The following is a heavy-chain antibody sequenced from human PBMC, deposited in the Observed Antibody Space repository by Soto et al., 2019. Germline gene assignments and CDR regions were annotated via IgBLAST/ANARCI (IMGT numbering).Heavy chain of an antibody. Sequence: EVQLVESGGGLVKPGGSLTLSCAGSGFAFRSYNMNWVRQPPGKGLEWVASISSGSSNIYYADSVKGRFTISRDNDQDSLYLQMDSLRAEDSAVYYCASATVVAGTFDFWGQGTLLTVSS. CDR3: ASATVVAGTFDF. J-gene: IGHJ4*02. CDR1: GFAFRSYN. CDR2: ISSGSSNI. D-gene: IGHD2-15*01. V-gene: IGHV3-21*01.